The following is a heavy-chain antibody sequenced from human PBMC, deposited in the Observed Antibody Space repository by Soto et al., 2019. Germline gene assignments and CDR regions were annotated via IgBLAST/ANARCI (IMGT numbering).Heavy chain of an antibody. CDR3: ARHVATYYNFYGMDV. CDR2: IHPGEADT. CDR1: GYSFTSYW. Sequence: PGESLKISCKGSGYSFTSYWIGWVRQMPGKGLEWMGSIHPGEADTRYSPSFQGQVTISADRSIPTAYLQWSSLKASDTAMYYCARHVATYYNFYGMDVWGQGTTVTVS. V-gene: IGHV5-51*01. D-gene: IGHD5-12*01. J-gene: IGHJ6*02.